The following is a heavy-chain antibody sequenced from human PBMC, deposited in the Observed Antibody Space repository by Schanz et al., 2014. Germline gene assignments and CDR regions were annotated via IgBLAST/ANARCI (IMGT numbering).Heavy chain of an antibody. Sequence: EVQLVESGGGLVQPGGSLRFSCAASGFTFSSYAMSWVRQAPGKGLEWVSTNSGSGGTTHYADSVKGRFAISRDNSENPLYLQTSSLSAEDPAVNYCAKDCTSDYGDHCFDFWGQGTLVTVSS. J-gene: IGHJ4*02. CDR2: NSGSGGTT. V-gene: IGHV3-23*04. D-gene: IGHD4-17*01. CDR1: GFTFSSYA. CDR3: AKDCTSDYGDHCFDF.